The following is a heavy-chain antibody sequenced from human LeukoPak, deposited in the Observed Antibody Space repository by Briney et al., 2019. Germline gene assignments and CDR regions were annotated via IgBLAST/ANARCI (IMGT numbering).Heavy chain of an antibody. D-gene: IGHD3-16*02. CDR3: ARGLAYYDYVWGSYRLPSGAFDI. J-gene: IGHJ3*02. Sequence: KPSETLSLTCAVYGGSFSGYYWSWIRQPPGKGLEWIGYIYYSGSTNYNPSLKSRVTISVDTSKNQFSLKLSSVTAADTAVYYCARGLAYYDYVWGSYRLPSGAFDIWGQGTMVTVSS. CDR2: IYYSGST. V-gene: IGHV4-34*01. CDR1: GGSFSGYY.